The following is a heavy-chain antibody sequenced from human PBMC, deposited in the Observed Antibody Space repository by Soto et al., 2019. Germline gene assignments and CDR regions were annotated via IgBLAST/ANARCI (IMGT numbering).Heavy chain of an antibody. CDR3: AKWGITIFGVVTDFDY. CDR1: GFTFSSYA. Sequence: PGGSLRLSCAASGFTFSSYAMSWVRQAPGKGLEWVSAISGSGGSTYYADSVKGRFTISRDNSKNTLYLQMNSLRAEDTAVYYCAKWGITIFGVVTDFDYWGQGTLVTVSS. V-gene: IGHV3-23*01. J-gene: IGHJ4*02. D-gene: IGHD3-3*01. CDR2: ISGSGGST.